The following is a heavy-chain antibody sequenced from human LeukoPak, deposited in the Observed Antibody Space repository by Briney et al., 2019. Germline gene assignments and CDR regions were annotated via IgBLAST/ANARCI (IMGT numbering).Heavy chain of an antibody. J-gene: IGHJ4*02. D-gene: IGHD5-12*01. V-gene: IGHV4-59*01. Sequence: SETLSLTCTVSGGSISSYYWSWIRQPPGKGLEWIGYIYYSGSTNYNPSLKSRVTISVDTSKNQLSLKLSSVTAADTAVYYCARAGDIVATMTPDYWGQGTLVTVSS. CDR1: GGSISSYY. CDR2: IYYSGST. CDR3: ARAGDIVATMTPDY.